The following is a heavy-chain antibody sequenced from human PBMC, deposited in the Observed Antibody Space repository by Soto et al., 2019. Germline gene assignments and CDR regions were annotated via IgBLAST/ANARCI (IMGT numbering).Heavy chain of an antibody. Sequence: PGGSLRLSCAASGFTFSSYWMHWVRQAPGKGLVWVSRINSDGSSTSYADSVKGRFTISRDNAKNALYLQMNSLRAEDTAVYYCARGRLVEVAARHWFDPWGQGTLVTVSS. J-gene: IGHJ5*02. CDR2: INSDGSST. CDR1: GFTFSSYW. CDR3: ARGRLVEVAARHWFDP. D-gene: IGHD2-15*01. V-gene: IGHV3-74*01.